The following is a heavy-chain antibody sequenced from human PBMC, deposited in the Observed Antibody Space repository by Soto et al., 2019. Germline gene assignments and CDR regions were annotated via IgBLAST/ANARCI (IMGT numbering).Heavy chain of an antibody. J-gene: IGHJ5*02. Sequence: QVQLVQSGAEVKKPGSSVKVSCKASGGTFGSYAISWVRQAPGQGLEWMGGIIPMYGTTNYAQKFQGRVTMVADKSTSTVYMDLGSLRTDDSAVYYCARGFAYSSAWFDPWGQGTVVTVSS. V-gene: IGHV1-69*06. CDR1: GGTFGSYA. CDR3: ARGFAYSSAWFDP. CDR2: IIPMYGTT. D-gene: IGHD6-25*01.